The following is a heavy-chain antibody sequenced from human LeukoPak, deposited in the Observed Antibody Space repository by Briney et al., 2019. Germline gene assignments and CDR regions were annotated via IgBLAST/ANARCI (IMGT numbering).Heavy chain of an antibody. V-gene: IGHV4-38-2*02. CDR3: ARDLRGVSSSSGDWFDP. D-gene: IGHD6-6*01. J-gene: IGHJ5*02. CDR1: GYSISSGYY. CDR2: IYHSGST. Sequence: SETLSLTCTVSGYSISSGYYWGWIRQPPGKGLEWIGSIYHSGSTYYNPSLKSRVTISVDTSKNQFSLKLSSVTAADTAVYYCARDLRGVSSSSGDWFDPWGQGTLVTVSS.